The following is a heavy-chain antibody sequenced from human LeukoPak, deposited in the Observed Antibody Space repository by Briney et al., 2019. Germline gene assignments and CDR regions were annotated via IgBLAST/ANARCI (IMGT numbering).Heavy chain of an antibody. CDR1: GYTFTSYD. CDR2: MNPNSGNT. D-gene: IGHD5-18*01. CDR3: ARGSEGEKEIQLWYRYYYYYMDV. J-gene: IGHJ6*03. V-gene: IGHV1-8*02. Sequence: GASVKVSCKASGYTFTSYDINWVRQATGQGLEWMGWMNPNSGNTGYAQKFQGRVTMTRNTSISTAYMELSSLRSEDTAVYYCARGSEGEKEIQLWYRYYYYYMDVWGKGTTVTISS.